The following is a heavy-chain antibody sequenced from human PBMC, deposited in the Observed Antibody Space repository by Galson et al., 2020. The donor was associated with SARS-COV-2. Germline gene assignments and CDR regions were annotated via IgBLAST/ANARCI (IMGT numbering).Heavy chain of an antibody. CDR2: IYHGGST. CDR1: GYSISSGYF. J-gene: IGHJ4*02. CDR3: ARAAQTYYDFWSGYYNAPHFDY. V-gene: IGHV4-38-2*02. Sequence: SQTLSLTCTVSGYSISSGYFWGWIRQPPGKGLEWIGSIYHGGSTYYNPSLKSRVTISVDTSKNQFSLKLSSVTAADTAVYYCARAAQTYYDFWSGYYNAPHFDYWGQGTLVAVSS. D-gene: IGHD3-3*01.